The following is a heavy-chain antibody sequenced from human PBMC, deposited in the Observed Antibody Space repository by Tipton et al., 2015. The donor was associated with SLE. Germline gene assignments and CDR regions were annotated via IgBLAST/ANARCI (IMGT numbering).Heavy chain of an antibody. CDR2: ISYSGDV. V-gene: IGHV4-59*02. D-gene: IGHD2-8*02. Sequence: TLSRTCTISGGFVTTYYWSWIRQPPWKGLECIGYISYSGDVNYHPSLKSRVTISLDSSKNHLSLKLTSVTPADTAVYYCSRTARVFDFWGRGTLVPVSS. J-gene: IGHJ4*01. CDR3: SRTARVFDF. CDR1: GGFVTTYY.